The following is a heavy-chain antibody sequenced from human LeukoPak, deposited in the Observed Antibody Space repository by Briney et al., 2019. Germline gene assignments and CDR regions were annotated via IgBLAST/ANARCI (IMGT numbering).Heavy chain of an antibody. CDR3: ARGRIAYSYYYYYYMDV. CDR1: GGSFSGYY. J-gene: IGHJ6*03. V-gene: IGHV4-34*01. D-gene: IGHD2-21*01. CDR2: INHSGST. Sequence: PSETLSLTCAVYGGSFSGYYWSWIRQPPGKGLEWIGEINHSGSTNYNPSLKSRVTISVDTSKNQFSLKLSSVTAADTAVYYCARGRIAYSYYYYYYMDVWGKGTTATVSS.